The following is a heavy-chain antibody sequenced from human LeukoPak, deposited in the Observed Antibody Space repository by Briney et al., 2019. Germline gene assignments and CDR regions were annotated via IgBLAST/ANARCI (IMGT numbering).Heavy chain of an antibody. CDR1: GGSISSYY. J-gene: IGHJ3*02. D-gene: IGHD3-22*01. CDR2: IYTSGST. CDR3: ARSYYDSSGYYLDAFDI. Sequence: PSETLSLTCTVSGGSISSYYWSWIRQPAGKGLEWIGRIYTSGSTNYNPSLKSRVTMSVDTSKNQFPLKLSSVTAADTAVYYCARSYYDSSGYYLDAFDIWGQGTMVTVSS. V-gene: IGHV4-4*07.